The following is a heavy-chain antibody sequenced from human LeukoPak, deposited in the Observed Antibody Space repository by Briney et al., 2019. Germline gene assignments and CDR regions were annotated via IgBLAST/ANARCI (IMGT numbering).Heavy chain of an antibody. Sequence: PSETLSLTCTVSGGSISSSSYYWSWIRQPPGKGLEWIGYIYYSGSTNYNPSLRSRVTISVDTSKNQFSLKLSSVTAADTAVYYCARGGAYYYDSTIFGYWGQGTLVTVSS. D-gene: IGHD3-22*01. CDR1: GGSISSSSYY. J-gene: IGHJ4*02. CDR2: IYYSGST. CDR3: ARGGAYYYDSTIFGY. V-gene: IGHV4-61*01.